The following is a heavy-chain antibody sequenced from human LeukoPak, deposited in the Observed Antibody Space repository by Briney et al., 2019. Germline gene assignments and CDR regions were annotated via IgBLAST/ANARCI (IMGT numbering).Heavy chain of an antibody. D-gene: IGHD1-26*01. CDR2: ISSRSSTI. J-gene: IGHJ4*02. V-gene: IGHV3-48*04. CDR1: GFTFSSYS. Sequence: PGGSLRLSCAASGFTFSSYSMNFVRQAPGEGLGWVSYISSRSSTIYYADSVKGRFTISRDNAKNSMYLQMSSLRAEDTAVYYCARDLYSGSYRFDYWGQGTLVTVSS. CDR3: ARDLYSGSYRFDY.